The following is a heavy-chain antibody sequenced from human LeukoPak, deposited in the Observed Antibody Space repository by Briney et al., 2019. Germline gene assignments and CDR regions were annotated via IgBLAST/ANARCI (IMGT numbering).Heavy chain of an antibody. D-gene: IGHD5-24*01. CDR1: GYDFTRNW. V-gene: IGHV5-51*01. CDR2: IYPGDYGT. J-gene: IGHJ4*02. Sequence: GESLKISCRASGYDFTRNWIGWVRQMPGKGLDWMGIIYPGDYGTRYSPAFQGQVTISADKSLNVAYLQWSSLKASDTAMYYCARRGDVYNYAWYWGQGTLVLVSS. CDR3: ARRGDVYNYAWY.